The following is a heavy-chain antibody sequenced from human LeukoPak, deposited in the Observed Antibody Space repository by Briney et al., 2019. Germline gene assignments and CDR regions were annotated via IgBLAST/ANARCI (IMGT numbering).Heavy chain of an antibody. D-gene: IGHD3-10*01. Sequence: GGSLRLSCAASGFTFSSYSMNWVRQAPGKGLEWVSSISSSSSYIYYADSVKGRFTISRDNAKNSLYLQMNSLRAEDTAVYYCARAEMVRLGYDYGMDVWGQGTTVTVSS. CDR3: ARAEMVRLGYDYGMDV. CDR2: ISSSSSYI. CDR1: GFTFSSYS. J-gene: IGHJ6*02. V-gene: IGHV3-21*01.